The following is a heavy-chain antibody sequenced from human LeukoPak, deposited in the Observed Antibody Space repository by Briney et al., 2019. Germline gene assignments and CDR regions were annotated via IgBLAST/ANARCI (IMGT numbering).Heavy chain of an antibody. J-gene: IGHJ4*02. CDR2: LSGSGGSK. V-gene: IGHV3-23*01. CDR1: GFTFSSYA. D-gene: IGHD1-26*01. CDR3: AKGATPHDY. Sequence: GGSLRLSCAASGFTFSSYAMSWVRQAPGKGLEWVSALSGSGGSKYYADSVKGRYTIYRDNSKNTLYLQMNSLRAEDTAVYYCAKGATPHDYWGQGTLVTVSS.